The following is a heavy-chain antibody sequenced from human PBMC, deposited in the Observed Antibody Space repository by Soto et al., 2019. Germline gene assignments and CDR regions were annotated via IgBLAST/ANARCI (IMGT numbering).Heavy chain of an antibody. CDR2: FDPEDGET. V-gene: IGHV1-24*01. J-gene: IGHJ6*02. CDR3: ATESGLRFLEYGMDV. CDR1: GYTLTELS. Sequence: GASVKVSCKVSGYTLTELSMQWVRQAPGKGLEWMGGFDPEDGETIYEQKFQGRVTMTEDTSTDTAYMELSSLRSEDTAVYYCATESGLRFLEYGMDVWGQGTTVTVSS. D-gene: IGHD3-3*01.